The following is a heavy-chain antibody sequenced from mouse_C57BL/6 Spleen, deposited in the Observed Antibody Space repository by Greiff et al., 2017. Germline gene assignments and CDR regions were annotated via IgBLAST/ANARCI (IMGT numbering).Heavy chain of an antibody. V-gene: IGHV1-74*01. D-gene: IGHD2-4*01. CDR1: GYTFTSYW. CDR3: ACRYDYDDGYYAMDY. Sequence: QVHVKQPGAELVKPGASVKVSCKASGYTFTSYWMHWVKQRPGQGLEWIGRIHPSDSDTNYNQKFKGKATLTVDKSSSTAYMQLSSLTSEDSAVYYCACRYDYDDGYYAMDYWGQGTSVTVSS. J-gene: IGHJ4*01. CDR2: IHPSDSDT.